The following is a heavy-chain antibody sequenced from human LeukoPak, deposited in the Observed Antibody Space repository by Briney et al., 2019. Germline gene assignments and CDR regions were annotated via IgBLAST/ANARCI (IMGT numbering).Heavy chain of an antibody. D-gene: IGHD3-22*01. CDR2: MYLSGTT. CDR1: GDSINSLDL. CDR3: AGLVGRYSSGLYYYYFDY. V-gene: IGHV4-4*02. J-gene: IGHJ4*02. Sequence: ASGTLSLTCTVSGDSINSLDLWSWVRQPPGKGLEWIGEMYLSGTTHSNPSVKSRVTISIDKSKNQFFLNLSSVTAADTAVYYCAGLVGRYSSGLYYYYFDYWGQGTLVTVSS.